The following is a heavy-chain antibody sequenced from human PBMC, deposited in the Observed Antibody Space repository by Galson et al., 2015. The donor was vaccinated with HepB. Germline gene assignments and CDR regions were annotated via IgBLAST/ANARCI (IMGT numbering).Heavy chain of an antibody. CDR2: ISSSSSYI. CDR3: ARAPLAVASDAFDF. Sequence: SLRLSCAASGFTVSSYSMNWVRQAPGKGLEWVSSISSSSSYIYYADSVKGRFTISRDNAKHSLSLQMNGLTAEDTAVYYCARAPLAVASDAFDFWGQGTMVTVSS. J-gene: IGHJ3*01. V-gene: IGHV3-21*01. CDR1: GFTVSSYS. D-gene: IGHD6-19*01.